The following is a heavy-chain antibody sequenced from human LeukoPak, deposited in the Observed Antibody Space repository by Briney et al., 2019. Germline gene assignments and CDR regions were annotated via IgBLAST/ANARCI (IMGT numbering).Heavy chain of an antibody. CDR3: ARVLLHSGYDYFDY. D-gene: IGHD5-12*01. V-gene: IGHV3-21*01. CDR2: ISSSSSYI. Sequence: GGSLRLSCAASGFTFSSYSMNWVRQAPGKGLEWVSSISSSSSYIYCADSVKGRFTISRDNAKNSLYLQMNSLRAEDTAVYYCARVLLHSGYDYFDYWGQGTLVTVSS. CDR1: GFTFSSYS. J-gene: IGHJ4*02.